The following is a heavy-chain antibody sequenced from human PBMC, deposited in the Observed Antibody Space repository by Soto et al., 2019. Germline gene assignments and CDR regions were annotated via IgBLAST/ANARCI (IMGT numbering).Heavy chain of an antibody. CDR2: IIPIFGTA. J-gene: IGHJ6*02. CDR3: ASGDFWSGSSTSPTPRYYYYGMDV. D-gene: IGHD3-3*01. Sequence: SVKVSCKASGGTFSSYAISWVRQAPGQGLEWMGGIIPIFGTANYAQKFQGRVTITADESTSTAYMELSSLRSEDTAVYYCASGDFWSGSSTSPTPRYYYYGMDVWGQGTTVTVSS. CDR1: GGTFSSYA. V-gene: IGHV1-69*13.